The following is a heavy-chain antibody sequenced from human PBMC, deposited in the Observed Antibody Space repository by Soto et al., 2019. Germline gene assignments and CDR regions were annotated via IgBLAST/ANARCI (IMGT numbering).Heavy chain of an antibody. CDR2: VWYDGGNK. V-gene: IGHV3-33*01. Sequence: QVQLVDSGGGVVQPGRSLRLSCAASGFTFSSYGMHWVRQAPGKGLEWVALVWYDGGNKYYADSVKGRFTISRDNSKNTLYLQMNSLRNEDTAVYYFVRAAGYSGNDYVYYYGMDVCGQGTTVTVSS. CDR3: VRAAGYSGNDYVYYYGMDV. J-gene: IGHJ6*02. D-gene: IGHD5-12*01. CDR1: GFTFSSYG.